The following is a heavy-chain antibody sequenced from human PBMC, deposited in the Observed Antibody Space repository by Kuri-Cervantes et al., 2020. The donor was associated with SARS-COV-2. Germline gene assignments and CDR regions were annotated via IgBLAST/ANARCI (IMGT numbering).Heavy chain of an antibody. Sequence: GGSLRLSCAASGFTFSSYSMNWVRQAPGKELEWVAVISYDGSNKYYADSVKGRFTISRDNSKNTLYLQMNSLRAEDTAVYYCARGPGAFFDYWGQGTLVTVSS. D-gene: IGHD7-27*01. J-gene: IGHJ4*02. V-gene: IGHV3-30*05. CDR3: ARGPGAFFDY. CDR2: ISYDGSNK. CDR1: GFTFSSYS.